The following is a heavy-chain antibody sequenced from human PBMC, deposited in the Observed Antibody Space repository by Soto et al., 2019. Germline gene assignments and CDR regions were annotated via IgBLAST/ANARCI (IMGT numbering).Heavy chain of an antibody. CDR2: IYAGGNT. J-gene: IGHJ5*02. CDR3: ARVLNRLTPGVHWFAP. Sequence: EVRLVESGGHLVQPGESLRLSCAASGFSVSVNYMSWVRQAPGKGLEWVSVIYAGGNTYYADSVRGRFTISRDRSTNTLFLQIDALRAEDTAVYFCARVLNRLTPGVHWFAPCGQGTVVTVSS. D-gene: IGHD7-27*01. V-gene: IGHV3-66*01. CDR1: GFSVSVNY.